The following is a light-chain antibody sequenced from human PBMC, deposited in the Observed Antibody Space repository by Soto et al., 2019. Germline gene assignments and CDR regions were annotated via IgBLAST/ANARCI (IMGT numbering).Light chain of an antibody. CDR1: QGIHNY. CDR3: KNCNSVPLP. V-gene: IGKV1-27*01. Sequence: DIQMTQSPSSLSASVGDRVTISCRANQGIHNYLAWYQQKPGMVPKLLIYTASTLQSGVPSRFSGSGSGTDFTLTVSRLQPVDVASHWSKNCNSVPLPLVQGTKVDIK. J-gene: IGKJ1*01. CDR2: TAS.